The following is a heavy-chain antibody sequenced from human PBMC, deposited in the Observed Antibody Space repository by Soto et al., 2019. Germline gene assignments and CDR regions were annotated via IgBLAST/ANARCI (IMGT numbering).Heavy chain of an antibody. CDR3: ARQTTVTLFYFDY. Sequence: SETLSLTCTVSGGSISSSSYYWGWIRQPPGKGLEWIGSIYYSGSTYYNPSLKSRVTISVDTSKNQFSLKLSSVTAADTAVYYCARQTTVTLFYFDYWGQGTLVTVSS. CDR1: GGSISSSSYY. V-gene: IGHV4-39*01. D-gene: IGHD4-17*01. CDR2: IYYSGST. J-gene: IGHJ4*02.